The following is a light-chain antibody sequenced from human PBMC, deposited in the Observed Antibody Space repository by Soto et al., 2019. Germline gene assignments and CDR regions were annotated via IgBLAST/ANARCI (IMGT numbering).Light chain of an antibody. Sequence: QSVLTQPASVSGSPGQSITIFCTGTSSDVGGYNYVSWNQQHPGKAPKLMIYEVSNRPSGVSNRFSGFKSGNTASLTISGLQTEDEADYYCASYTSSSSYVFGTGTMVTVL. V-gene: IGLV2-14*01. CDR1: SSDVGGYNY. J-gene: IGLJ1*01. CDR2: EVS. CDR3: ASYTSSSSYV.